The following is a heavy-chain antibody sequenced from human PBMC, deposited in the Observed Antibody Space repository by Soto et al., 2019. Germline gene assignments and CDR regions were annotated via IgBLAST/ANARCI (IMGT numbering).Heavy chain of an antibody. CDR3: AKDAVYRDGLWLMDS. J-gene: IGHJ5*02. CDR2: VTGSGSQI. D-gene: IGHD2-21*01. Sequence: SLRLSCAASGFPISTYAMTWVRQAPGKGLECVSGVTGSGSQIYYADSVKGRFTISKDNSKNTLYLQMSSLREGDTALYYCAKDAVYRDGLWLMDSWGQGTLVTVSS. CDR1: GFPISTYA. V-gene: IGHV3-23*01.